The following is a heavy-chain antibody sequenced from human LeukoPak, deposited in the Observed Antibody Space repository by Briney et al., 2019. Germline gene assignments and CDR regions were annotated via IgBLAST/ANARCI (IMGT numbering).Heavy chain of an antibody. Sequence: PSDTVSLPCSVSGHFISSGYYWGWIRQPPGKGLEWIGSIYHSGSTYYNPSLKSRVTISVDTSKNQFSLKLSSVTAADTAVYYCARSSGSFAYWGQGTLITVSS. V-gene: IGHV4-38-2*02. D-gene: IGHD2-15*01. CDR1: GHFISSGYY. CDR2: IYHSGST. J-gene: IGHJ4*02. CDR3: ARSSGSFAY.